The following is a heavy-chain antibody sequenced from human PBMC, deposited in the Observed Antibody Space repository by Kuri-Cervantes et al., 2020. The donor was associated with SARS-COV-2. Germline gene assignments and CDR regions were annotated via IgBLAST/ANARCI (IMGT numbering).Heavy chain of an antibody. J-gene: IGHJ6*02. D-gene: IGHD5-18*01. V-gene: IGHV3-15*07. CDR1: GFTFSNAW. CDR3: TTVGTGYSYGFDYYGMDV. CDR2: IKSKTDGGTT. Sequence: GGSLRLSCAASGFTFSNAWWNWVRQAPGKGLEWVGRIKSKTDGGTTDYAAPVKGRFTISRDDSKNTLYLQMNSLKTEDTAVYYCTTVGTGYSYGFDYYGMDVWGQGTTVTVSS.